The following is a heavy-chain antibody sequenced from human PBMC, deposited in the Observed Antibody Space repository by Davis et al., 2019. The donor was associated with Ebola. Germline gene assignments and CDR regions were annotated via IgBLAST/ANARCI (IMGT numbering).Heavy chain of an antibody. V-gene: IGHV4-39*01. CDR2: IYYSGST. Sequence: MPSETLSLTCTVSGGSISSSSYYWGWIRQPPGKGLEWIGSIYYSGSTYYNPSLKSRVTISVDTSKNQFSLKLSSVTAPDTAVYYCASLSIAARPGGYWGQGTLVTVSS. J-gene: IGHJ4*02. CDR1: GGSISSSSYY. D-gene: IGHD6-6*01. CDR3: ASLSIAARPGGY.